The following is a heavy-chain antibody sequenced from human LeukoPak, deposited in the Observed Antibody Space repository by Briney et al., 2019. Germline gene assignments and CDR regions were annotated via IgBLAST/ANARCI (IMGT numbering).Heavy chain of an antibody. J-gene: IGHJ4*02. CDR1: GGSVSNYY. D-gene: IGHD3-10*01. V-gene: IGHV3-53*01. Sequence: PSETLSLTCTVSGGSVSNYYWSWIRQSPGKGLEWVSVIYSGGSTYYADSVKGRFTISRDNSKSTLYIQMNSLRAEDTAVYYCARAKPKNMVRGLIMRRESRYYFNYWGQGTLVTVSS. CDR3: ARAKPKNMVRGLIMRRESRYYFNY. CDR2: IYSGGST.